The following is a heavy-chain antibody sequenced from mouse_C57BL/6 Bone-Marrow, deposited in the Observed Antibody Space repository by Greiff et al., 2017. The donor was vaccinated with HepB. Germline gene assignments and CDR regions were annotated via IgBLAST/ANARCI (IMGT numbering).Heavy chain of an antibody. J-gene: IGHJ1*03. CDR3: ARDLYYGSPWYFDV. CDR2: INYDGSST. Sequence: DVMLVESEGGLVQPGSSMKLSCTASGFTFSDYYMAWVRQVPEKGLEWVANINYDGSSTYYLDSLKSRFIISRDNAKNILYLQMSSLKSEDTATYYCARDLYYGSPWYFDVWGTGTTVTVSS. V-gene: IGHV5-16*01. D-gene: IGHD1-1*01. CDR1: GFTFSDYY.